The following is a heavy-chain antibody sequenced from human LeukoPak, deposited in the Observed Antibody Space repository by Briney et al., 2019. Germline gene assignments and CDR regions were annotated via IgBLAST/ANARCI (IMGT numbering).Heavy chain of an antibody. CDR1: GYSISSGYY. D-gene: IGHD6-19*01. V-gene: IGHV4-38-2*01. Sequence: PETLSLTCAVSGYSISSGYYWGWTRQPPGKGLEWIGSIYHSGSTYYNPSLKSRVTISVDTSKNQFSLKLSSVTAADTAVYYCARRYDFSSGWFPHWFDPWGQGTLVTVSS. CDR2: IYHSGST. CDR3: ARRYDFSSGWFPHWFDP. J-gene: IGHJ5*02.